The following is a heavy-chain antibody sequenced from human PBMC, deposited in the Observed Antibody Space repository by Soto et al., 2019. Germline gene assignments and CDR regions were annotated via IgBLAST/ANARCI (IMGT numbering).Heavy chain of an antibody. D-gene: IGHD3-10*01. Sequence: GGSLRLSCAASGFTFDDYAMHWVRQAPGKGLEWVSGISWNSGSIGYADSVKGRFTISRDNAKNSLYLQMNSLRAEDTALYYCAKGGSGRYEEGAVIDPWGQGTLVTVSS. J-gene: IGHJ5*02. CDR1: GFTFDDYA. V-gene: IGHV3-9*01. CDR2: ISWNSGSI. CDR3: AKGGSGRYEEGAVIDP.